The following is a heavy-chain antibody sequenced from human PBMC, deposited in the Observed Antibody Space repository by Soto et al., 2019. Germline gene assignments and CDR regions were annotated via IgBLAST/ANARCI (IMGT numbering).Heavy chain of an antibody. V-gene: IGHV2-5*02. D-gene: IGHD5-12*01. CDR2: IYWDDDK. J-gene: IGHJ6*03. Sequence: SGPTLVNPTQTLTLTCTFSGFSLSTSGVGVGWIRQPPGKALEWLALIYWDDDKRYSPSLKSRLTITKDTSKNQVVLTMTNMDLVDTATYYRAHSKSGYDSLDYYYYYMDVWGKGTTVTVSS. CDR1: GFSLSTSGVG. CDR3: AHSKSGYDSLDYYYYYMDV.